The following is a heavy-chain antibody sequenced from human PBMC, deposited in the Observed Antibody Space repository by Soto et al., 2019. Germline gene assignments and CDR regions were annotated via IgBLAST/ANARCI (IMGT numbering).Heavy chain of an antibody. J-gene: IGHJ4*02. CDR3: AKATRLTDTGSD. D-gene: IGHD2-8*02. V-gene: IGHV3-9*01. Sequence: EVQLVESGGGLAKPGGSLRLSCAASGFTFDDYALHWVRQVPGKGLEWVSGISWNSVAIHYADSVKGRFTISRDNAKNSLYLQMNNLRGEDTALYYCAKATRLTDTGSDWGQGTLVTVSS. CDR1: GFTFDDYA. CDR2: ISWNSVAI.